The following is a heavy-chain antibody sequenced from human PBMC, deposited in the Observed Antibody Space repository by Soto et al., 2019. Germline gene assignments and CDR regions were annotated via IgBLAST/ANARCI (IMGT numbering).Heavy chain of an antibody. CDR3: ARDYEGYCSGGSCYPLDY. CDR1: GYTFTSYG. D-gene: IGHD2-15*01. CDR2: ISAYNGNT. Sequence: QVQLVQSGAEVKKPGASVKVSCKASGYTFTSYGISWVRQAPGQGLEWMGWISAYNGNTNYAQKLQGRVIMTTDTATSTAYMELGSLRSDDTAVYYCARDYEGYCSGGSCYPLDYWGQGTLVTVSS. V-gene: IGHV1-18*01. J-gene: IGHJ4*02.